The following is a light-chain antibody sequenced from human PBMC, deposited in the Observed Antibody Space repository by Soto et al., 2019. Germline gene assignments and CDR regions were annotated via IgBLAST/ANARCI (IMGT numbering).Light chain of an antibody. CDR2: EVS. CDR3: SSYTITSTYV. J-gene: IGLJ1*01. V-gene: IGLV2-14*01. CDR1: SSDVGGYNY. Sequence: QSALTQPASVSGSPGQSITISCTGTSSDVGGYNYVSWYQQHPGKAPKLMIYEVSDRPSGVSNRFSGSKSGNTASLTISGLQAEDEADYYCSSYTITSTYVFGTGTKVT.